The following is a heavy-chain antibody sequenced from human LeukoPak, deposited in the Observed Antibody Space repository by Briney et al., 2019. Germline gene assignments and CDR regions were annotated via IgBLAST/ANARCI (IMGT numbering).Heavy chain of an antibody. V-gene: IGHV4-39*01. CDR3: ASITIFGVGTVDY. CDR2: IYYSGST. J-gene: IGHJ4*03. D-gene: IGHD3-3*01. CDR1: GGSISSSSYY. Sequence: PSETLSLTCTVSGGSISSSSYYWGWIRQPPGKGLEWIGSIYYSGSTYYNPSLKSRVTISVDTSKNQFSLKLSSVTAADTAVYYCASITIFGVGTVDYWGQGTTVTVSS.